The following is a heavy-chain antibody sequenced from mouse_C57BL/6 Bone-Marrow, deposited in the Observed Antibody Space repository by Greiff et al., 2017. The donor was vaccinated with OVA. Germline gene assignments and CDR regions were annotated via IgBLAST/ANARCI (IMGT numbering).Heavy chain of an antibody. CDR2: IYPGDGDT. CDR1: GYAFSSSW. Sequence: QVQLKQSGPELVKPGASVKISCKASGYAFSSSWMNWVKQRPGKGLEWIGRIYPGDGDTNYNGKFKGKATLTADKSSSTAYMQLSSLTSEDSAVYFCARLWGSYFDYWGQGTTLTVSS. D-gene: IGHD1-1*02. J-gene: IGHJ2*01. V-gene: IGHV1-82*01. CDR3: ARLWGSYFDY.